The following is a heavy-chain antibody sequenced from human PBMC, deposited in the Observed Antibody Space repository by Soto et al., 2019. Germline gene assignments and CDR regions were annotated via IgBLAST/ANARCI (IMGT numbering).Heavy chain of an antibody. Sequence: QVQLQQWGAGLLKPSETLSLTCAVYGGSVSSSSNYYCSWIRQPPRKGLEWIGEMSHSGGTHFNPSLKSRVTISVDTSKNPFSLKMSSVTAADTALYYCARVERGTATTVVDAFEIWGPGTMVTVSS. CDR2: MSHSGGT. D-gene: IGHD1-7*01. CDR1: GGSVSSSSNYY. J-gene: IGHJ3*02. CDR3: ARVERGTATTVVDAFEI. V-gene: IGHV4-34*01.